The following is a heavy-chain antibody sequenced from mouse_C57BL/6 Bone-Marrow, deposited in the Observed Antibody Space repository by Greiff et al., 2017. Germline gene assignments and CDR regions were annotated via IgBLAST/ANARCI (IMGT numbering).Heavy chain of an antibody. CDR3: TPSLIYYSNYVDAY. CDR1: GFNIKDDY. Sequence: VQLQQSGAELVRPGASVKLSCTASGFNIKDDYMHWVKQRPEQGLEWIGWIDPENGDPEYASKFQGKATLTADTSSNTAYLQLSSLTSEDTAVYYCTPSLIYYSNYVDAYWGQGTLVTVSA. V-gene: IGHV14-4*01. D-gene: IGHD2-5*01. J-gene: IGHJ3*01. CDR2: IDPENGDP.